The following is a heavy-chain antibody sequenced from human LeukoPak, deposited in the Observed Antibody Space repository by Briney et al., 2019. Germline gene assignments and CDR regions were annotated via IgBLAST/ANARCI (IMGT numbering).Heavy chain of an antibody. Sequence: ASVKVSCKASRYTFTGYHIHWVLQAPGQGLEWMGRINPYSGDTNFAQKFQGRVTMTRDTSITTAYMELSRLRSDDTAVYYCARYVSGWYGGWFDPWGQGTLVTVSS. CDR3: ARYVSGWYGGWFDP. D-gene: IGHD6-19*01. V-gene: IGHV1-2*06. CDR2: INPYSGDT. CDR1: RYTFTGYH. J-gene: IGHJ5*02.